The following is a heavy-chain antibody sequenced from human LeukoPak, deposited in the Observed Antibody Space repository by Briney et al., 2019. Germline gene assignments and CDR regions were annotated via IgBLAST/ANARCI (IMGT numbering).Heavy chain of an antibody. CDR2: IRNKADGYNT. CDR1: GFTFSDHY. D-gene: IGHD3-10*01. CDR3: GDLGSAGTDH. V-gene: IGHV3-72*01. J-gene: IGHJ4*02. Sequence: QPGGSLRLSCAASGFTFSDHYMDWVRQAPGQGLEWVGLIRNKADGYNTIYAASVNGRFTISRDDSKNSVYLQMDSLKTEDTAVYYCGDLGSAGTDHWGQGTLVTVSS.